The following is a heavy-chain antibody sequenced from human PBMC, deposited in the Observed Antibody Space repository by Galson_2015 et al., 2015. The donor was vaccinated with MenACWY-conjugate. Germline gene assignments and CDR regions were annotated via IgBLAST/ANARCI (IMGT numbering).Heavy chain of an antibody. D-gene: IGHD5-12*01. J-gene: IGHJ5*02. V-gene: IGHV1-69*13. CDR1: GGTFSSYA. CDR2: FIPVFGTA. CDR3: ARLGSPSSGYCGNWFDP. Sequence: SVKVSCKASGGTFSSYAITWVRQAPGQGLEWMGGFIPVFGTANYAQNFQGRVTITADASTSTAYMELSSLRSEDTAVYYCARLGSPSSGYCGNWFDPWGQGTLVTVSS.